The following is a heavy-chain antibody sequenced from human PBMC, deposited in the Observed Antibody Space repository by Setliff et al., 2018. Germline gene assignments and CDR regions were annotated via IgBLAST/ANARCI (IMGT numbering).Heavy chain of an antibody. D-gene: IGHD2-8*01. CDR3: ASSLCSNGICYNSDGFDV. CDR2: IYYSGST. V-gene: IGHV4-39*01. J-gene: IGHJ3*01. Sequence: LSLTCTVSGGSISSSSYYWGWIRQPPGKGLEWIGSIYYSGSTYYNPSLKSRVTISVDTSKNQFSLKLSSVTAADTAVYYCASSLCSNGICYNSDGFDVWGQGTMVTVSS. CDR1: GGSISSSSYY.